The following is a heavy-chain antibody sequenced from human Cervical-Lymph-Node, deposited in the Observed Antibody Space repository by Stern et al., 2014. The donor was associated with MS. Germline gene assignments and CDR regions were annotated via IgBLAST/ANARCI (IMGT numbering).Heavy chain of an antibody. J-gene: IGHJ4*02. CDR3: ARGVWAPIDY. V-gene: IGHV4-34*01. CDR2: INHSGST. CDR1: GGSFSGYY. D-gene: IGHD2-8*01. Sequence: QVQLQQWGAGLLKPSETLSLTCAVYGGSFSGYYWSWIRQPPGKGLEWIGEINHSGSTNYNPSLKSRVTISVDTSKNQFSLKLSSVTAADTAVYYCARGVWAPIDYWGQGTLVTVSS.